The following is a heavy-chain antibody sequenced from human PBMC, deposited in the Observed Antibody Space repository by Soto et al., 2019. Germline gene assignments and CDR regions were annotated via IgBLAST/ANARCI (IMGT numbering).Heavy chain of an antibody. CDR1: GYTFTNYG. CDR3: SRGTSIPASGDY. J-gene: IGHJ4*01. V-gene: IGHV1-18*01. CDR2: VSAYNGER. D-gene: IGHD6-6*01. Sequence: QVPLVQSGAEVKKPGASVKVSCKASGYTFTNYGINWVRQAPGQGLEWLGWVSAYNGERRYAQRVQARVIMTTDTSTTTAYMELRSLSPDDTAVYYCSRGTSIPASGDYWGQGTLVTVSS.